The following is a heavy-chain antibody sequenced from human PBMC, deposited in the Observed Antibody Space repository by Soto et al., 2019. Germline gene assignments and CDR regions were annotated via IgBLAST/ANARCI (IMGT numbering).Heavy chain of an antibody. CDR3: AKGLLGVRGVIITSRPDI. Sequence: GSLRLSCAASGFTFSSYAMSWVRQAPGKGLEWVSAISGSGGSTYYADSVKGRFTISRDNSKNTLYLQMNSLRAEDTAVYYCAKGLLGVRGVIITSRPDIWGQGTMVTV. D-gene: IGHD3-10*01. CDR2: ISGSGGST. V-gene: IGHV3-23*01. CDR1: GFTFSSYA. J-gene: IGHJ3*02.